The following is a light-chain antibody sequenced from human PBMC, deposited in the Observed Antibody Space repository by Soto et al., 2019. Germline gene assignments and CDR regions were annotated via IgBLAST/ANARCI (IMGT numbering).Light chain of an antibody. CDR1: QNIRTY. J-gene: IGKJ2*01. CDR3: QQGHSTPYT. Sequence: DIQMTQSPYSLSASVGDSVTITCRASQNIRTYSNWYQQKPGRAPKLLIHSASALPSGVPSRFSGSGSGTEFTLTMSGLQPEDFATYYCQQGHSTPYTFGQGTKVDIK. CDR2: SAS. V-gene: IGKV1-39*01.